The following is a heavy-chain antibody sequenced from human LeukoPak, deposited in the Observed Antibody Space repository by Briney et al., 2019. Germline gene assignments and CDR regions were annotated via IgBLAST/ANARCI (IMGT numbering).Heavy chain of an antibody. Sequence: ASVKVSCKASGYTFTSYYMHWVRQAPGQGLEWTGIINPSGGSTSYAQKFQGRVTMTRDTSTSTVYMELSSLRSEDTAVYYCARDAAAAGTGYWFDPWGQGTLVTVSS. V-gene: IGHV1-46*01. J-gene: IGHJ5*02. D-gene: IGHD6-13*01. CDR1: GYTFTSYY. CDR2: INPSGGST. CDR3: ARDAAAAGTGYWFDP.